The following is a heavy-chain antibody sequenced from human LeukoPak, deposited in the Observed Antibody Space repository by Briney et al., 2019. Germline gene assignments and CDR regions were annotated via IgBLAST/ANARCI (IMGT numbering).Heavy chain of an antibody. Sequence: KPSETLSLTCTVSGGSISSYYWSWIRQPPGKGLEWIGYIYYSGSTNYNPSLKSRVTISVDTSKNQFSLKLSSVTAADTAVYYCAAGVDFWSGYYFDYWGQGTLVTVSS. CDR3: AAGVDFWSGYYFDY. J-gene: IGHJ4*02. V-gene: IGHV4-59*01. D-gene: IGHD3-3*01. CDR2: IYYSGST. CDR1: GGSISSYY.